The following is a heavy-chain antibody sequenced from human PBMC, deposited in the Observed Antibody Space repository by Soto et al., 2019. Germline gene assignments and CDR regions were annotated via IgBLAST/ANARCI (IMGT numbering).Heavy chain of an antibody. V-gene: IGHV4-31*03. D-gene: IGHD6-13*01. CDR3: ARFRQQLVRVAVAGHFDY. J-gene: IGHJ4*02. CDR1: GGSISSGGYY. CDR2: IYYCGST. Sequence: QVQLQESGPGLVKPSQTLSLTCTVSGGSISSGGYYWSWFRQHPGKGLEWIGYIYYCGSTYYNPSLKSRVTISVDTSKNQFSLKLSSVTAADTAVYYCARFRQQLVRVAVAGHFDYWGQGTLVTVSS.